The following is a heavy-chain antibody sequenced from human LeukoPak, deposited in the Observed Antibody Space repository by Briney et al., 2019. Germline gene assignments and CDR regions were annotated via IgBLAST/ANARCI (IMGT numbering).Heavy chain of an antibody. CDR2: ISSDGSST. CDR1: GFNFSNYW. J-gene: IGHJ4*02. V-gene: IGHV3-74*01. Sequence: GGSLRLSCAASGFNFSNYWMHWVRQAPGKGLVWVSRISSDGSSTSYADSVKGRFTISRDNAKNTLYLQMNSLRAEDTAVYYCARTAYSDYSLGFWGQGTLVTVSS. D-gene: IGHD5-12*01. CDR3: ARTAYSDYSLGF.